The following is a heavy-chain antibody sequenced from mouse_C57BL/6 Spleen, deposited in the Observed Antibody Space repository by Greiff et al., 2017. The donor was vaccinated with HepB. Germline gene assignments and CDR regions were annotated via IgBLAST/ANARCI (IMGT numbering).Heavy chain of an antibody. CDR3: ARGSYGYFDV. CDR1: GYTFTSYW. Sequence: VQLQQPGAELVMPGASVKLSCKASGYTFTSYWMHWVKQRPGQGLEWIGEIDPSDSYTNYNQKFKGKSTLTVDKSSSTAYMQLSSLTSEDSAVYYCARGSYGYFDVWGTGTTGTVSS. CDR2: IDPSDSYT. V-gene: IGHV1-69*01. J-gene: IGHJ1*03.